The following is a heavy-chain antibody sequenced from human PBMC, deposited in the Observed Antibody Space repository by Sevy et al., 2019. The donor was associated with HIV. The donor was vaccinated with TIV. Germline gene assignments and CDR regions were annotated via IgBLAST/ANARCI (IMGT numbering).Heavy chain of an antibody. CDR3: VKGPHPAVTTSYALDV. J-gene: IGHJ6*02. Sequence: GGSLRLSCVASGFTFRTYGIHWVRQAPGKGLEWVTFIRNDGSTKYYADSVRGRFTASRDNSKNTLYLHMNSLRPEDTAVYYCVKGPHPAVTTSYALDVWGQGTTVTVSS. V-gene: IGHV3-30*02. D-gene: IGHD4-17*01. CDR2: IRNDGSTK. CDR1: GFTFRTYG.